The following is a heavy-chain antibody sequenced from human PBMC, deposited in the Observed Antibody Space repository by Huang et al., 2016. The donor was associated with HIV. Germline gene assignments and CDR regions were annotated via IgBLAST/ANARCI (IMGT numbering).Heavy chain of an antibody. J-gene: IGHJ2*01. Sequence: QVQLVQSGAEVKKPGSSVKVSSSLGTQTYSCNVRQAPGKGLAWMGAIIPLFKTVHYAHKFQDKVTITADESRTVIYMELTSLRSEDTAIYYCARPHHYDSSGHHWYFDLWGRGTLVTVSS. CDR3: ARPHHYDSSGHHWYFDL. CDR2: IIPLFKTV. CDR1: TQTYSCNV. V-gene: IGHV1-69*13. D-gene: IGHD3-22*01.